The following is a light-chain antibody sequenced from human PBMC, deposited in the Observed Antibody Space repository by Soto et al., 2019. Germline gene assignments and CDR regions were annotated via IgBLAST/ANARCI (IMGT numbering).Light chain of an antibody. CDR3: QQYNNWPPPLT. J-gene: IGKJ4*01. CDR1: QSVSSN. Sequence: EIVMTQSPATLSVSPGERATLSCRASQSVSSNLAWYQQKPGQAPRLLIYGASTRATGIPARFSGSGSGTEFTITISSMQSEDFEVYYCQQYNNWPPPLTFGGGTKVEIK. CDR2: GAS. V-gene: IGKV3-15*01.